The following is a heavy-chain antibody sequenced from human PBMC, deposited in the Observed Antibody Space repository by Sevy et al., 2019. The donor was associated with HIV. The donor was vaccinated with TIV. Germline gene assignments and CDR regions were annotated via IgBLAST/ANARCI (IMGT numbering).Heavy chain of an antibody. V-gene: IGHV1-2*02. CDR1: GYTFTGYY. CDR2: INPNSGGT. CDR3: ARDRGYCSGGSCYSNYYYGMDV. J-gene: IGHJ6*02. D-gene: IGHD2-15*01. Sequence: ASGKVSCKASGYTFTGYYMHWVRQAPGQGLEWMGWINPNSGGTNYAQKFQGRVTMTRDTSISTAYMELSRLRSDDTAVYYCARDRGYCSGGSCYSNYYYGMDVWGQGTTVTVSS.